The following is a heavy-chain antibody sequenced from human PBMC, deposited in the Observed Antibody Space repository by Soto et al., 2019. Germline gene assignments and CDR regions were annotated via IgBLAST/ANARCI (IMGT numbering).Heavy chain of an antibody. J-gene: IGHJ6*02. V-gene: IGHV1-2*02. Sequence: SVKVSCKASGYTFTVYYMHGVGQSGLRGRDGMGWINPNSGGTNYAQKFQGRVTMTRDTSISTAYMELSRLRSDDTAVYYCARDGRLVGATPYYYYGMDVWGQGTTVTVSS. D-gene: IGHD1-26*01. CDR1: GYTFTVYY. CDR3: ARDGRLVGATPYYYYGMDV. CDR2: INPNSGGT.